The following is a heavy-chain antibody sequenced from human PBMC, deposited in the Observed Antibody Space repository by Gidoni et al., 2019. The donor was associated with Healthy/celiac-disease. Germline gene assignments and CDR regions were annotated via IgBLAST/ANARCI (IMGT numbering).Heavy chain of an antibody. CDR2: MNPNSGNT. CDR1: GSTFTSYD. CDR3: ARSITIFGVVAYYGMDV. Sequence: QVQLVQSGAEVKKPGASVKVSCKASGSTFTSYDINWVRQATGQGLEWMGWMNPNSGNTGYAQKFQGRVTMTRNTSISTAYMELSSLRSEDTAVYYCARSITIFGVVAYYGMDVWGQGTTVTVSS. J-gene: IGHJ6*02. V-gene: IGHV1-8*01. D-gene: IGHD3-3*01.